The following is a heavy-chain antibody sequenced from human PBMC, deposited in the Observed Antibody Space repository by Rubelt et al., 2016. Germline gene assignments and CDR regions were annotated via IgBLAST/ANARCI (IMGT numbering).Heavy chain of an antibody. Sequence: QVPGKGLVWVSRLNSDGSSTSYVDSVKGRFTISRDNAKNTLYLQMNSLRDEDTAVYYSARGSYYFDYWGQGTLVTVSS. CDR2: LNSDGSST. V-gene: IGHV3-74*01. J-gene: IGHJ4*02. CDR3: ARGSYYFDY. D-gene: IGHD2-21*01.